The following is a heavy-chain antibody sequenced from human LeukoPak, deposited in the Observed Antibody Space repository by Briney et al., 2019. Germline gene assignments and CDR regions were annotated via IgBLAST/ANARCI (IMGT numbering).Heavy chain of an antibody. CDR3: TGETYYFDY. Sequence: GGSLRLSCAASGFTFSSYWMSWVRQVPGKGLEWVANIKQDGSEKYYADSVEGRFSISRDNARNSLYLQMNSLRADDTAVYYCTGETYYFDYWGQGTLVTVSS. V-gene: IGHV3-7*01. CDR1: GFTFSSYW. CDR2: IKQDGSEK. J-gene: IGHJ4*02.